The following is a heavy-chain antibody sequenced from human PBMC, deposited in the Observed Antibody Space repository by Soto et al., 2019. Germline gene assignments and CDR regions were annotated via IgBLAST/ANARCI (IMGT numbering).Heavy chain of an antibody. CDR3: ARVSATGTRWFGP. D-gene: IGHD6-13*01. CDR1: CGSFNSGAYY. V-gene: IGHV4-31*03. CDR2: LSYRGTT. J-gene: IGHJ5*02. Sequence: SETLSLTCTVSCGSFNSGAYYWGWIRRHPGKGLEWIGYLSYRGTTYYSPSLESRLTMSLDTSKNQFSLKLNSVTAADTAVYYCARVSATGTRWFGPWGPGTLVTVSS.